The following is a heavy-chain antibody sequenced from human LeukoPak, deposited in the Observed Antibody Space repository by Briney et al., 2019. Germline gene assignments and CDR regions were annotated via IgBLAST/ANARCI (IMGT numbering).Heavy chain of an antibody. J-gene: IGHJ4*02. V-gene: IGHV3-23*01. D-gene: IGHD3-3*01. CDR1: GFTFSSYA. CDR3: AKDPPHYDFWSAEFDY. Sequence: PGGSLRLSCAASGFTFSSYAMSWVRQAPGKGLEWVSAISGSGGSTYYADSVKGRFTISRDNSKNTLYLQMNSLRAEDTAVYYCAKDPPHYDFWSAEFDYWGQGTLVTVSS. CDR2: ISGSGGST.